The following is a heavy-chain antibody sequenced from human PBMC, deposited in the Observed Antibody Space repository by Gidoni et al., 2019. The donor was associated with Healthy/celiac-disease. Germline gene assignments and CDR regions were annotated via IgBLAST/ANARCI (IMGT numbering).Heavy chain of an antibody. D-gene: IGHD6-13*01. J-gene: IGHJ6*02. CDR3: ARDIGKGWSIAAAGTCGAYYCYGMDV. Sequence: LEWIGYIYYSGSTNYNPSLKSRVTISVDTSKNQFSLKLSSVTAADTAVYYCARDIGKGWSIAAAGTCGAYYCYGMDVWGQGTTVTVSS. V-gene: IGHV4-59*01. CDR2: IYYSGST.